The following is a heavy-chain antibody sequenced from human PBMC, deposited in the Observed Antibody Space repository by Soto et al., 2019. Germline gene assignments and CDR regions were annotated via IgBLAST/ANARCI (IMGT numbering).Heavy chain of an antibody. D-gene: IGHD2-2*02. J-gene: IGHJ4*02. V-gene: IGHV1-46*01. CDR3: ATSAGVPAAIYY. CDR2: INPSGGST. Sequence: GASVKVSCKASGYTFTSYYMHWVRQAPGQGLEWMGIINPSGGSTSYAQKFQGRVTMTRDTSTSTVYMELSSLRSEDTAVYYCATSAGVPAAIYYWGQGTLVTVSS. CDR1: GYTFTSYY.